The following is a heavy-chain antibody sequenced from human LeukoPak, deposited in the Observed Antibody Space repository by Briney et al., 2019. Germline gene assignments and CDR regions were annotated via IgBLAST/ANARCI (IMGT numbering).Heavy chain of an antibody. D-gene: IGHD6-19*01. CDR1: GGSFSGYH. Sequence: SETLSLTCGVYGGSFSGYHWNWLRQPPGEGLEWIGEINHSGSTNYNPSLKSRVTISVDTSKKQFSLRLSSVTAADTAVYFCARGVRIAVADPHLDYWGLGTLVTVSS. V-gene: IGHV4-34*01. CDR2: INHSGST. J-gene: IGHJ4*02. CDR3: ARGVRIAVADPHLDY.